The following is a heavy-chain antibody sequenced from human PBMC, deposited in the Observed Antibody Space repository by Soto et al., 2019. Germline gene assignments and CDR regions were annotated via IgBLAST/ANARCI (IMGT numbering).Heavy chain of an antibody. CDR3: ATFQPFCSGGSCYSGDY. V-gene: IGHV1-69*12. CDR1: GGTFSSYA. Sequence: QVQLVQSGAEVKKPGSSVKVSCKASGGTFSSYAISWVRQAPGQGLEWMGGIIPIFGTANYAQKFQGRVTITADESTSTAYMELSSLRSEDTAVYYCATFQPFCSGGSCYSGDYWGQGTLVTVSS. CDR2: IIPIFGTA. J-gene: IGHJ4*02. D-gene: IGHD2-15*01.